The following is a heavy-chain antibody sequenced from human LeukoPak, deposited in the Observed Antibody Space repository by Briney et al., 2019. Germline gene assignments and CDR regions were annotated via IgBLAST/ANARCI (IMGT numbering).Heavy chain of an antibody. J-gene: IGHJ4*02. V-gene: IGHV3-23*01. CDR1: GFTFSSYG. CDR2: ISGSADNT. D-gene: IGHD3-16*01. Sequence: GGSLRLSCAASGFTFSSYGMSWVRQAPGKGLEWVSTISGSADNTYYADSVKGRFTISRDNSKNTVYLQMNSLRAEDTAVYYCAKTYVWYYFDYWGQGILVTVSS. CDR3: AKTYVWYYFDY.